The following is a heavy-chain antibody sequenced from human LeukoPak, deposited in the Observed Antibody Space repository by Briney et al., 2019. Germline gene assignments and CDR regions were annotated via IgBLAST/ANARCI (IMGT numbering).Heavy chain of an antibody. CDR3: ARAHYGDYDPSFDY. Sequence: GGSLRLSCAASGFTFSGYAMSWVRQAPGKGLEWVSAISGSGGSTYYADSVKGRFTISRDNSKNTLYLQMNSLRAEDTAVYYCARAHYGDYDPSFDYWGQGTLVTVSS. CDR2: ISGSGGST. CDR1: GFTFSGYA. D-gene: IGHD4-17*01. J-gene: IGHJ4*02. V-gene: IGHV3-23*01.